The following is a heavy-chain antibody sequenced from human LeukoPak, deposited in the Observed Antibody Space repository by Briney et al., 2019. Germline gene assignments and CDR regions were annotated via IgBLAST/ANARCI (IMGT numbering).Heavy chain of an antibody. J-gene: IGHJ4*02. D-gene: IGHD3-22*01. CDR3: ARALLYYYDSSGYLDF. Sequence: PGGSLRLSCAASGFTVSSNYMSWVRQAQGKGLEWVSIIYSGGSTYYADSVRGRFTISRDNSKNTLYLQMNSLRAEDTAVYYCARALLYYYDSSGYLDFWGQGTLVTVSS. V-gene: IGHV3-53*01. CDR2: IYSGGST. CDR1: GFTVSSNY.